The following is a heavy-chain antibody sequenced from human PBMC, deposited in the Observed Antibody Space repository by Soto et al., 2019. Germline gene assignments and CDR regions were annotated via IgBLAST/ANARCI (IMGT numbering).Heavy chain of an antibody. CDR1: GGSISSSSYY. V-gene: IGHV4-39*01. D-gene: IGHD3-10*01. J-gene: IGHJ4*02. Sequence: PSETLSLTCTVSGGSISSSSYYRGWIRQTPGKGLEWIGSIYYGGNTYLNPSLKSRVTISVDTSKNQFSLKLSSVTAADTAVYYCAAVIRGDFYFDYWGQGTLVTVSS. CDR2: IYYGGNT. CDR3: AAVIRGDFYFDY.